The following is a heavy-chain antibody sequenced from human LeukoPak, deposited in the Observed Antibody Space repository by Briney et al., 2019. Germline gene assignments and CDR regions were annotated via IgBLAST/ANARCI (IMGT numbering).Heavy chain of an antibody. CDR2: IIPIFGTA. CDR3: ARDPLGDYVWGSYFD. Sequence: SVKVSCKAPGCTFSSYAISWVRQAPGRGLEWMGRIIPIFGTANYAQKFQGRVTITTDQSTSTAYMELSSLRSEDTAVYYCARDPLGDYVWGSYFDWGQGTLVTVSS. CDR1: GCTFSSYA. V-gene: IGHV1-69*05. D-gene: IGHD3-16*01. J-gene: IGHJ4*02.